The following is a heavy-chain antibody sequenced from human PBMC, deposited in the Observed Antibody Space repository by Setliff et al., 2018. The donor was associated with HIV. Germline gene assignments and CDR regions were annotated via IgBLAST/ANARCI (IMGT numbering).Heavy chain of an antibody. CDR2: IYYSGTT. Sequence: SETLSLTCTVSGGSISSYYWSWIRQPPGKGLEWIGYIYYSGTTNYNPSLKSRVTISVDTSKNQFSLKLSSVTAADPAVYYWARLCIAAAVTRSIPWYFDLWGRGTLVTVSS. CDR3: ARLCIAAAVTRSIPWYFDL. D-gene: IGHD6-13*01. V-gene: IGHV4-59*08. CDR1: GGSISSYY. J-gene: IGHJ2*01.